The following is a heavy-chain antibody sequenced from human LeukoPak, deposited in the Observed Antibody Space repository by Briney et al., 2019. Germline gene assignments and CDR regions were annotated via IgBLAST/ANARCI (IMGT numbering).Heavy chain of an antibody. CDR1: GYTFTSYD. D-gene: IGHD1-1*01. CDR3: VREAGTTGEDY. J-gene: IGHJ4*02. V-gene: IGHV1-18*01. CDR2: ISAYNGNT. Sequence: ASVKVSCKASGYTFTSYDINWVRQATGQGLEWMGWISAYNGNTNYAQKLQGRVTMTTDTSTSTAYMELRSLRSDDTAVYYCVREAGTTGEDYWGQGTLVTVSS.